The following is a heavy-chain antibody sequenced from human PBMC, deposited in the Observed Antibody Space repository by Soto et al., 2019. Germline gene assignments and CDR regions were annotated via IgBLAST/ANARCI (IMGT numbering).Heavy chain of an antibody. Sequence: SETLSLTCNVSGSSISGADYYWSWIRQFPGKGLEWIGYIFYSGTSYYNYNSSLKSRLFMSLDPSKNSFYLKLTSVTAADTAVYYCGRKRGSSFFDFWGPGTLVTVSS. D-gene: IGHD3-10*01. CDR2: IFYSGTS. CDR3: GRKRGSSFFDF. J-gene: IGHJ4*02. V-gene: IGHV4-31*03. CDR1: GSSISGADYY.